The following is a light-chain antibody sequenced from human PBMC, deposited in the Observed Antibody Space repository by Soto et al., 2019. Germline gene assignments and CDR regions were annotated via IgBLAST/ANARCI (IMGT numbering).Light chain of an antibody. Sequence: EIVMTQSPATLSVSPGERATLSCRASQSVSTNLAWYQHKPGQTPRLVIYGASTRATGIPARFSGSGSGTEFTLTISNLQSEDFAVYYCQQYNNWPQTFGQGTKVDI. J-gene: IGKJ1*01. V-gene: IGKV3-15*01. CDR2: GAS. CDR3: QQYNNWPQT. CDR1: QSVSTN.